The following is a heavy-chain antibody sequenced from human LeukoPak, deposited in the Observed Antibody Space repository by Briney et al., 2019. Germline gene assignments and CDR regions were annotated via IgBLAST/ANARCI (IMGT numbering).Heavy chain of an antibody. CDR2: ISGSGGST. Sequence: GGSLRLSCAASGFTFSGYAMSWVRQAPGKGLEWVSAISGSGGSTYYADSVKGRFTISRDNSKNTLYLQMNSLRAEDTAVYYCAKMTSYDFWSGYIPTHAFDIWGQGTMVTVSS. CDR3: AKMTSYDFWSGYIPTHAFDI. V-gene: IGHV3-23*01. CDR1: GFTFSGYA. J-gene: IGHJ3*02. D-gene: IGHD3-3*01.